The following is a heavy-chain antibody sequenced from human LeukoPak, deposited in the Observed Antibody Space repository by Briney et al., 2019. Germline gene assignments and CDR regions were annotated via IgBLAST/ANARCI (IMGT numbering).Heavy chain of an antibody. D-gene: IGHD1-1*01. CDR3: AKDRDWNDGGSFDY. CDR1: GGSFNGYY. J-gene: IGHJ4*02. Sequence: SETLPLTCAVYGGSFNGYYWSWIRQPPGKGLEWIGEINHSGSTNYSPSLKSRVTLSVDTSKNQFSLRLSSVTAADTAVYYCAKDRDWNDGGSFDYWGQGTLVTVSS. V-gene: IGHV4-34*01. CDR2: INHSGST.